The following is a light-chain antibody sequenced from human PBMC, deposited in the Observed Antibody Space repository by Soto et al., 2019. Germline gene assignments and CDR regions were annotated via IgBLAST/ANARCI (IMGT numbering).Light chain of an antibody. CDR2: DVS. CDR1: SSDVGGYNY. CDR3: SSYTTSSTLV. Sequence: QSALTQPASVSGSPGQSITISCTGTSSDVGGYNYVSWYQQHPGKAPKLMIYDVSNRPSGVSNRFSGSKSGNTASLTISGLQAEDEADYYCSSYTTSSTLVFGGGPKLTVL. V-gene: IGLV2-14*01. J-gene: IGLJ2*01.